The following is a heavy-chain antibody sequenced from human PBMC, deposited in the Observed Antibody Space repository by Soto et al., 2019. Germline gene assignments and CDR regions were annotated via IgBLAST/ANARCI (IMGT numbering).Heavy chain of an antibody. J-gene: IGHJ4*02. CDR1: GYTFTGYY. D-gene: IGHD3-22*01. CDR3: ARQLYSGYYPYFDY. CDR2: INPNSGGT. Sequence: GASVKVSCKASGYTFTGYYMHWVRQAPGQGLEWMGWINPNSGGTNYAQKVQGWVTMTRDTSISTAYMELSRLRSDDTAVYYCARQLYSGYYPYFDYWGQGTLVTVSS. V-gene: IGHV1-2*04.